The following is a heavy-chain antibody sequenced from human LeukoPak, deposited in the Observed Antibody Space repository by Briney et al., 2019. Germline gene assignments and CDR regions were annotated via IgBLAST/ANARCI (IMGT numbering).Heavy chain of an antibody. V-gene: IGHV3-9*01. Sequence: GGSLRLSCAVSGFIFDDYAVHWVRQAPGKGLEWVSGISWNSDIMGYADSVKGRFTISRDNAKNSLYLQMNSLRAEGTALYHCAREGCSGGSCYSVDYYYYYGMDVWGQGTTVTVSS. CDR1: GFIFDDYA. CDR3: AREGCSGGSCYSVDYYYYYGMDV. CDR2: ISWNSDIM. J-gene: IGHJ6*02. D-gene: IGHD2-15*01.